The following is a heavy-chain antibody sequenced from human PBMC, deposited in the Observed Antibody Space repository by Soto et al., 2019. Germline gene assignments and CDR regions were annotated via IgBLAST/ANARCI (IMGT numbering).Heavy chain of an antibody. CDR3: ARRTIFGVALDAFDI. CDR1: GYAFTSYG. D-gene: IGHD3-3*01. J-gene: IGHJ3*02. CDR2: ISAYNGNT. Sequence: GASVKVSCKASGYAFTSYGIGWVRQAPGQGLEWMGWISAYNGNTNYAQKLQGRVTMTTDTSTSTAYMELRSLRSDDTAVYYCARRTIFGVALDAFDIWGQGTMVTVSS. V-gene: IGHV1-18*01.